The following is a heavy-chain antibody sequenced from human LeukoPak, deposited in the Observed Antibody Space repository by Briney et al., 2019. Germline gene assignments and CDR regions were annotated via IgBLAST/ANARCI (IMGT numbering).Heavy chain of an antibody. CDR3: TRHPRIIAGNPYFDY. J-gene: IGHJ4*02. V-gene: IGHV4-59*08. Sequence: SETLSLTCTVSGVSISSYYWNWIRQTPGKGLEWIGYIYYTGDTKFNPSLKSRVTISLDTSKNQFSLKLTSVTAADTAVYYCTRHPRIIAGNPYFDYWGQGTVVTVSS. CDR2: IYYTGDT. CDR1: GVSISSYY. D-gene: IGHD6-13*01.